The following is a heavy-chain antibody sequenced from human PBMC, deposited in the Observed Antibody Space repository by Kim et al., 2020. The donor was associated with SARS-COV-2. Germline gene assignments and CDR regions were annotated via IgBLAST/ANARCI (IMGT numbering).Heavy chain of an antibody. CDR1: GFTFSSYA. Sequence: GGSLRLSCAASGFTFSSYAMSWVRQAPGKGLEWVSAISGSGGSTYYADSVKGRFTISRDNSKNTLYLQMNSLRAEDTAVYYCAKDENSYGYRAGDYWGQGTLVTVSS. J-gene: IGHJ4*02. V-gene: IGHV3-23*01. CDR2: ISGSGGST. D-gene: IGHD5-18*01. CDR3: AKDENSYGYRAGDY.